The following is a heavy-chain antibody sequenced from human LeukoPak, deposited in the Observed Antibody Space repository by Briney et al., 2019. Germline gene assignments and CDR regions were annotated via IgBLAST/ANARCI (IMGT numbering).Heavy chain of an antibody. CDR1: GGSISSYY. D-gene: IGHD3-10*01. CDR3: ARAPYGMRSWFDP. Sequence: SETLSLTCTVSGGSISSYYWSWIRQPPGKGLEWIGYIYYSGSTNYNPSLKSRVTISVDTSKNQFSLKLSSVTAADTAVYYCARAPYGMRSWFDPWGQGTLVTVSS. J-gene: IGHJ5*02. V-gene: IGHV4-59*01. CDR2: IYYSGST.